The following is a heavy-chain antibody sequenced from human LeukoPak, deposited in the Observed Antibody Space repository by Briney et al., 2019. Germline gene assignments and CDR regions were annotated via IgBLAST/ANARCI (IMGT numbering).Heavy chain of an antibody. CDR3: ATGIVTGTSR. Sequence: GGSLRLSCAVSRITFSNAWPSWVRQAPGKGLEWVGRIKSRAEGETKEYAASVKGRFTISRDDSKSRLYLQMSSLKTEDTAVYYCATGIVTGTSRWGQGTLVAVSS. J-gene: IGHJ4*02. CDR2: IKSRAEGETK. V-gene: IGHV3-15*01. CDR1: RITFSNAW. D-gene: IGHD1-20*01.